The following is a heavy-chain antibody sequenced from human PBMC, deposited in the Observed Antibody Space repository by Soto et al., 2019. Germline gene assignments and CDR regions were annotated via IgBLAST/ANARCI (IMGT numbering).Heavy chain of an antibody. CDR1: GFTFGDYA. CDR2: IRSKGSGGTS. CDR3: TRDQPITP. J-gene: IGHJ3*01. Sequence: LRLSCTASGFTFGDYAMSWVRQAPGKGLEWVGFIRSKGSGGTSEYAASVKGRFTFSRDDSKSIAYLQMNSLKIEDTAVYYCTRDQPITPWGQGTMVTVSS. V-gene: IGHV3-49*04. D-gene: IGHD3-10*01.